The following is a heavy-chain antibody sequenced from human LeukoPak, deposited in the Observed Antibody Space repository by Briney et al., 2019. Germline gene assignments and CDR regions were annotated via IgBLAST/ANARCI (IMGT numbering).Heavy chain of an antibody. J-gene: IGHJ4*02. CDR2: RYYSGYT. CDR3: AREMGMVRGVKIDY. CDR1: GGSLRDYY. D-gene: IGHD3-10*01. V-gene: IGHV4-59*01. Sequence: PSETLSLTCTVSGGSLRDYYWSWIRQSPGKGLEWIGYRYYSGYTNYNPSLKSRVSISIDTSKNQFSLKLSSVTAADTAVYYCAREMGMVRGVKIDYWGQGTLVTVSS.